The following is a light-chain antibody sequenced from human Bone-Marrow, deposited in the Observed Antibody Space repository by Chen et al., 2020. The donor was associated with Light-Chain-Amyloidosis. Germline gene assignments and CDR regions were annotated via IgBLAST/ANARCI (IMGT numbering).Light chain of an antibody. J-gene: IGLJ3*02. Sequence: SYVLTQPPSVSVAPGQTATITCGADNIGSKGLHWYQHKAGQAPVLVVFDNTDRPSEIPERFSGPKSGNTATLTIIGVEAGDEADYYCQVWDRSSDRPVFGGGTKLTVL. CDR1: NIGSKG. CDR2: DNT. V-gene: IGLV3-21*02. CDR3: QVWDRSSDRPV.